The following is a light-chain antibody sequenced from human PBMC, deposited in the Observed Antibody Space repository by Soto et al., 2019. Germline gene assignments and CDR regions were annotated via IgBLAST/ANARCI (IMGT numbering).Light chain of an antibody. CDR2: DVS. CDR3: SSYTSSSTLYV. V-gene: IGLV2-14*01. Sequence: LTQPASVSGSPGQSITISCTGTSSDVGGYNYVSWYQQHPGKAPKLMVYDVSNRPSGVSNRFSGSKSGNTASLTISGLQAEDEADYYCSSYTSSSTLYVFGTGTKVTVL. CDR1: SSDVGGYNY. J-gene: IGLJ1*01.